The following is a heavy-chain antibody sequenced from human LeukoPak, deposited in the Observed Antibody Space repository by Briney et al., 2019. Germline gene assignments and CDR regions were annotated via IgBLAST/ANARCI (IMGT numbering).Heavy chain of an antibody. J-gene: IGHJ4*02. CDR1: GGSISSYY. CDR2: IYTSGST. CDR3: ARDSSGYYYLDY. V-gene: IGHV4-4*07. D-gene: IGHD3-22*01. Sequence: SETLSLTCTASGGSISSYYWSWIRQPAGKGLEWIGRIYTSGSTNYNPSSESRGTISVDKSKNQFSLKLSSVTAADTAVYYCARDSSGYYYLDYWGQGTLVTVYS.